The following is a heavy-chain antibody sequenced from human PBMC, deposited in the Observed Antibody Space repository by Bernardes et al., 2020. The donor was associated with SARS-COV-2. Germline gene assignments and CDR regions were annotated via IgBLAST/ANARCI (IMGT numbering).Heavy chain of an antibody. CDR2: ISGSGGST. CDR3: AERMVGPTAVFDH. V-gene: IGHV3-23*01. D-gene: IGHD1-26*01. J-gene: IGHJ4*02. CDR1: GFTFSSYA. Sequence: GGSLRLSCAASGFTFSSYAMNWVRQAPGKGLEWVSAISGSGGSTYYADSVKGRFTISRDNSKNTLYLQMNSLRAEDTAVYYCAERMVGPTAVFDHWGQGTLVTVSS.